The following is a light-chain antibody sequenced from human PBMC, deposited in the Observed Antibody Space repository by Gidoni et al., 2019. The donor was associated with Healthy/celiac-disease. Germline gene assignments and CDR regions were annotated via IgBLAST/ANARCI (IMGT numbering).Light chain of an antibody. CDR1: SSYVGGYNY. V-gene: IGLV2-14*01. J-gene: IGLJ2*01. CDR3: SSYTSSSTLNVV. CDR2: EVS. Sequence: QSALTQPASVSGSPGQSITISCTGTSSYVGGYNYVSWYQQHPGKAPKLMIYEVSNRPSGVSNRFSGSNSGNTASMTISVLQAEDEADYYCSSYTSSSTLNVVFGGGTKLTVL.